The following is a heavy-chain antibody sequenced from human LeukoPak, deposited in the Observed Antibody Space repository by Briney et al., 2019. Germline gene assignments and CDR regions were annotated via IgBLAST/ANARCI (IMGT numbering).Heavy chain of an antibody. J-gene: IGHJ6*02. CDR1: GFTFSTYT. D-gene: IGHD3-10*02. V-gene: IGHV3-48*01. CDR2: ISSTSSTI. Sequence: GGSLRLSCGASGFTFSTYTMNWVRQAPGKGLEWVSSISSTSSTIYYADSVKGRFTISRDNAKNSLFLQLHNLRVEDTALYYCARDLHYYVAMDVWGQGTTVTVSS. CDR3: ARDLHYYVAMDV.